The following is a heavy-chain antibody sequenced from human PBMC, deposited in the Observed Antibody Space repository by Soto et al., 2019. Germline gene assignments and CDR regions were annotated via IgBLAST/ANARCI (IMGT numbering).Heavy chain of an antibody. J-gene: IGHJ4*02. Sequence: GGSLRLSCAASGFTVSSNYMSWVRQTPGKGLEWVSVIYSGGSTYYADSVKGRFTISRHNSKNTLYLQMNSLRAEDTAVYYCASQTVAGSNALDYWGQGTPVTVSS. CDR3: ASQTVAGSNALDY. CDR2: IYSGGST. V-gene: IGHV3-53*04. D-gene: IGHD6-19*01. CDR1: GFTVSSNY.